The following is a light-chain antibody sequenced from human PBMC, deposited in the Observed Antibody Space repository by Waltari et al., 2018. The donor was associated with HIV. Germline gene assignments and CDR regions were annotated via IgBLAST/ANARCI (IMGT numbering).Light chain of an antibody. Sequence: QSALTLPRPVSGSPGQSVTISCTGTASDIGYFDYVSWYQQYPGKAPKVMIYEVFQRPSGVPDRFTASKSGITASLTISGLQDEDEADYYCCSYAGTYTYVFGSGTTVTVL. J-gene: IGLJ1*01. CDR3: CSYAGTYTYV. V-gene: IGLV2-11*01. CDR1: ASDIGYFDY. CDR2: EVF.